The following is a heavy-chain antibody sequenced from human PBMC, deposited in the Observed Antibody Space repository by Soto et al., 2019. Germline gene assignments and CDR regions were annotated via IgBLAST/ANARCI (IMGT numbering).Heavy chain of an antibody. D-gene: IGHD2-15*01. CDR3: AKTDYCSGGSCYPTPFDY. Sequence: HPGGSLRLSCAASGFTFSSYAMSWVRQAPGKGLEWVSAISGSGGSTYYADSVKGRFTISRDNSKNTLYLQMNSLRAEDTAVYYCAKTDYCSGGSCYPTPFDYWGQGTLVTVSS. J-gene: IGHJ4*02. CDR2: ISGSGGST. CDR1: GFTFSSYA. V-gene: IGHV3-23*01.